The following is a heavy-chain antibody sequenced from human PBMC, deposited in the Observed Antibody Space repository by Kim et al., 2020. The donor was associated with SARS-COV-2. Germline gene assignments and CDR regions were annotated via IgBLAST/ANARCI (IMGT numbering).Heavy chain of an antibody. Sequence: SETLSLTCTVSGGSISSYYWSWIRQPPGKGLEWIGYIYYSGSTNYNPSLKSRVTISVDTSKNQFSLKLSPVTAADTAVYYWARVGLGYCSSTSCENAFDIWGQGTMVTVSS. V-gene: IGHV4-59*01. CDR3: ARVGLGYCSSTSCENAFDI. D-gene: IGHD2-2*01. CDR1: GGSISSYY. J-gene: IGHJ3*02. CDR2: IYYSGST.